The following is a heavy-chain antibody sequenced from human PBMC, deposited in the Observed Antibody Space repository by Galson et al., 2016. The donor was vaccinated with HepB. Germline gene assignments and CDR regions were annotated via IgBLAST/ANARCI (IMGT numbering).Heavy chain of an antibody. D-gene: IGHD3-16*01. V-gene: IGHV3-23*01. J-gene: IGHJ4*02. CDR3: GKHGGFDY. CDR2: ITRDGETT. Sequence: SLRLSCAASGFSFGTSGMSWVRQSPGRGLEWVSGITRDGETTHYADSVRGRFTIPRDSSKNMLYLFMNSLRAGDTAVYYCGKHGGFDYWGQGALVTVSS. CDR1: GFSFGTSG.